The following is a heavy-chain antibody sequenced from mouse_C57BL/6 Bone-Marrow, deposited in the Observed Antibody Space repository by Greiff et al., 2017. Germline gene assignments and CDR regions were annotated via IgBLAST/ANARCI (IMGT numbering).Heavy chain of an antibody. J-gene: IGHJ4*01. D-gene: IGHD4-1*01. CDR1: GFTFSDYG. Sequence: EVMLVESGGGLVQPGGSLKLSCAASGFTFSDYGMAWVRQAPRKGPEWVAFISNLAYSIYYADTVTGRITISRENAKNTLYLEMSSLRSEDTAMYYCARHLGYAMDYWGQGTSVTVSS. CDR3: ARHLGYAMDY. V-gene: IGHV5-15*01. CDR2: ISNLAYSI.